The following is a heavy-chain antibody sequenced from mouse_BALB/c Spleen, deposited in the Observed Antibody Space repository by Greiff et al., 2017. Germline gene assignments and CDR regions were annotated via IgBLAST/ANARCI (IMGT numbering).Heavy chain of an antibody. CDR2: INPSNGGT. CDR1: GYTFTSYY. CDR3: TRLTDYDGGMDY. D-gene: IGHD2-4*01. J-gene: IGHJ4*01. Sequence: QVQLQQPGAELVKPGASVKLSFKASGYTFTSYYMYWVKQRPGQGLEWIGGINPSNGGTNFNEKFKSKATLTVDKSSSTAYMQLSSLTSEDSAVYYCTRLTDYDGGMDYWGQGTSVTVSS. V-gene: IGHV1S81*02.